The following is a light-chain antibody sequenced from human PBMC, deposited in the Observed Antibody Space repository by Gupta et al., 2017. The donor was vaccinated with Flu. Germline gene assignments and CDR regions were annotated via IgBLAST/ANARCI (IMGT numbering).Light chain of an antibody. CDR3: CSDAGSDTWV. J-gene: IGLJ3*02. CDR1: SSDVGGYNY. Sequence: QSALTQPRSVSGSPGQSVTISCTGTSSDVGGYNYVSWYQQHPGKAPKLMIYDVSKRPAGVPGRFSGSKAGNTASLTISGLQEEEEADYYCCSDAGSDTWVFGGGTKLTVL. V-gene: IGLV2-11*01. CDR2: DVS.